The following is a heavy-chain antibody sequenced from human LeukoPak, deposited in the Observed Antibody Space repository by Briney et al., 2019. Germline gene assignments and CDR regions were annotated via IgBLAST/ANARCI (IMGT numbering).Heavy chain of an antibody. CDR3: AREENDYVWGSYRVFDY. CDR2: IYYSGST. V-gene: IGHV4-39*02. Sequence: SETLSLTCTVTGGSISSSSYYWGWIRQPPGKGLEWIGSIYYSGSTYYNPSLKSRVTISVDTSKNQFSLKLSSVTAADTAVYYCAREENDYVWGSYRVFDYWGQGTLVTVSS. CDR1: GGSISSSSYY. D-gene: IGHD3-16*02. J-gene: IGHJ4*02.